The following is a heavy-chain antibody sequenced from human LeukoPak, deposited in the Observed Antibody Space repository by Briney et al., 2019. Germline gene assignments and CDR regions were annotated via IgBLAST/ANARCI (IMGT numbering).Heavy chain of an antibody. V-gene: IGHV3-30*03. Sequence: PGGSLRLSCAASGFTFSSYSMTWVRQAPGKGLEWVAVISYDGSNKYYADSVKGRFTISRDNSKNTLYLQMNSLRAEDTAVYYCAREYCSSTSCQDYYYYYGMDVWGQGTTVTVSS. CDR3: AREYCSSTSCQDYYYYYGMDV. CDR2: ISYDGSNK. J-gene: IGHJ6*02. CDR1: GFTFSSYS. D-gene: IGHD2-2*01.